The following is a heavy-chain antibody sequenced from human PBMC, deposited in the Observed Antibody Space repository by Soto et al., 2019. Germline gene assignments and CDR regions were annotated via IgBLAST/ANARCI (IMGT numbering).Heavy chain of an antibody. CDR2: IYHSGNT. V-gene: IGHV4-30-2*05. CDR1: GGSISSGGYS. Sequence: LSLTCAVSGGSISSGGYSWSWIRQPPGKGLEWIGYIYHSGNTYYNPSLKSRITINPDTSNNQLSLQLNSVTPDDTAVYYCVRLIGNSWLDSWGQGTLVTVSS. CDR3: VRLIGNSWLDS. J-gene: IGHJ5*01. D-gene: IGHD3-16*01.